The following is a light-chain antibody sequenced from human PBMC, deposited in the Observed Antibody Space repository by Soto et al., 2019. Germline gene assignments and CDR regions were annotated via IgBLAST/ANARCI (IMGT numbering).Light chain of an antibody. CDR1: SGDVGSYNR. CDR2: EVT. Sequence: QSALTQPASVSGSPGQSIAISCTGTSGDVGSYNRVSWYQQHPGKAPKLILYEVTTRPSGISSRFSGSKSGNTASLTISGLQADDEANYYCSSYTSTNTPYVFGTGTKVTVL. V-gene: IGLV2-14*02. J-gene: IGLJ1*01. CDR3: SSYTSTNTPYV.